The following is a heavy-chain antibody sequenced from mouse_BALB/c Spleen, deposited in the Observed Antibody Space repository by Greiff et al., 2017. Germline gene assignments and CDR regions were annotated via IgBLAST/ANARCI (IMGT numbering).Heavy chain of an antibody. V-gene: IGHV4-1*02. CDR1: GFDFSRYW. CDR3: ARQTGNWYFDV. J-gene: IGHJ1*01. Sequence: EVKLLESGGGLVQPGGSLKLSCAASGFDFSRYWMSWVRQAPGKGLEWIGEINPDSSTINYTPSLKDKFIISRDNAKNTLYLQMSKVRSEDTALYYCARQTGNWYFDVWGAGTTVTVSS. CDR2: INPDSSTI. D-gene: IGHD4-1*01.